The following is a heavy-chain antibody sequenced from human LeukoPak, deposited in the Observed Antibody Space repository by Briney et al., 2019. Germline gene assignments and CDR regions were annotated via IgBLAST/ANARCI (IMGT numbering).Heavy chain of an antibody. CDR3: ARARVRGSTYYYYGMDV. CDR2: IYYTGST. J-gene: IGHJ6*04. V-gene: IGHV4-59*01. D-gene: IGHD3-10*01. Sequence: SETLSLTCTVSGGSISTFYWSWIRQPPGRGLEWIGYIYYTGSTNYNPSLKSRVTISVDTSKNQFSLKLSSVTAADTAVYYCARARVRGSTYYYYGMDVWGKGTTVTVSS. CDR1: GGSISTFY.